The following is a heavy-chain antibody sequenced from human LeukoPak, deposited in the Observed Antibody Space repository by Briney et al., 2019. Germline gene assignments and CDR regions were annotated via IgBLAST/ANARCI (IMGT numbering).Heavy chain of an antibody. CDR3: ARVTYYYYGMDV. Sequence: PSQTLSLTCTVSGGSITSGDYYWSWFRQPPGKGLEWIGEINHSGSTNYNPSLKSRVTISVDTSKNQFSLKLSSVTAADTAVYYCARVTYYYYGMDVWGQGTTVTVSS. CDR2: INHSGST. CDR1: GGSITSGDYY. J-gene: IGHJ6*02. V-gene: IGHV4-30-4*01.